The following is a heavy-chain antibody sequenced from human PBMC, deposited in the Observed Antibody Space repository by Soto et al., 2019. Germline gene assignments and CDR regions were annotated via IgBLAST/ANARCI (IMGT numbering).Heavy chain of an antibody. CDR1: GFTFTSYY. J-gene: IGHJ4*02. D-gene: IGHD2-2*01. Sequence: AASVKVSCKASGFTFTSYYIYWVRQSTGQGLEWMGWMNPNSGNTGYAQKFQGRVTMTRNTSISTAYMELSSLRSEDTAVYYCARGSLGYCSSTSCYGYPYYFDYWGQGTLVTVSS. V-gene: IGHV1-8*01. CDR2: MNPNSGNT. CDR3: ARGSLGYCSSTSCYGYPYYFDY.